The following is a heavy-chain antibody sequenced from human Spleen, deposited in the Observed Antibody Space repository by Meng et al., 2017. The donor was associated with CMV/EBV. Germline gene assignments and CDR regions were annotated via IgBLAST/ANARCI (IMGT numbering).Heavy chain of an antibody. CDR2: ISSSSSYI. Sequence: GESLKISCEASGFTFSSCRMNWVRQAPGKGLEWVSSISSSSSYIYYADSGKGRFTISRDNAKNSLYLQMNSLRAEDTAVYYCARGPAPCSSTSCYTIPYYYYGMDVWGQGTTVTVSS. CDR1: GFTFSSCR. J-gene: IGHJ6*02. V-gene: IGHV3-21*01. CDR3: ARGPAPCSSTSCYTIPYYYYGMDV. D-gene: IGHD2-2*02.